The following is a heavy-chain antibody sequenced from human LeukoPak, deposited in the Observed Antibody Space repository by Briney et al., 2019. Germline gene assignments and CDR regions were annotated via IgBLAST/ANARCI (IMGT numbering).Heavy chain of an antibody. D-gene: IGHD3-3*01. CDR1: GGSISSYY. CDR3: ARRIGYDFWSGYYGD. V-gene: IGHV4-59*08. CDR2: IYYSGST. Sequence: SETLSLTCTVSGGSISSYYWSWIRQPPEKGLEWIGFIYYSGSTNYNPSLNSRVTISVDTSKNQFSLKLSSVTAADTVVYYCARRIGYDFWSGYYGDWGQGTLVTVSS. J-gene: IGHJ4*02.